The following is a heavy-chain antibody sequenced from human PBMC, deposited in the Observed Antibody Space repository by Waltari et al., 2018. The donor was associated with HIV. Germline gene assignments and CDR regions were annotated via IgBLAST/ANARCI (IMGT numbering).Heavy chain of an antibody. Sequence: EVQLVESGGGLVQPGGSLRLSCAASGFTFSSYSMNWVRQAPGKGLEWVSYISSSSSTIYYADSVKGRFTISRDNAKNSLYLQMNSLRAEDTAVYYCARSEIVVTLDYWGQGTLVTVSS. V-gene: IGHV3-48*04. CDR3: ARSEIVVTLDY. J-gene: IGHJ4*02. D-gene: IGHD3-22*01. CDR2: ISSSSSTI. CDR1: GFTFSSYS.